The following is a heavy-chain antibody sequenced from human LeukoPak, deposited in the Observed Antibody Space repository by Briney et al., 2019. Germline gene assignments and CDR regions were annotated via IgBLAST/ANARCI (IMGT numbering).Heavy chain of an antibody. CDR3: ARARSNNYGYFDY. V-gene: IGHV3-74*01. J-gene: IGHJ4*02. CDR2: IHPEGSST. CDR1: GFTFSDYW. D-gene: IGHD5-18*01. Sequence: GGSLRLSCAASGFTFSDYWMHWVRQAPGKGLVWVSRIHPEGSSTTYADSVKGRFTISRDNAKNTLYLQMNGLRAEDTAVYYCARARSNNYGYFDYWGQGSLVTVSS.